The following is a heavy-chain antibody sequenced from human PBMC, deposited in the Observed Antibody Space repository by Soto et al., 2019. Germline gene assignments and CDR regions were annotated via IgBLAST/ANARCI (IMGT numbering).Heavy chain of an antibody. CDR1: GFTFGDYA. V-gene: IGHV3-49*04. Sequence: GGSLRLSCTASGFTFGDYAMSWVRQAPGKGLEWVGFIRSKAYGGTTEYAASVKGRFTISRDDSKSIAYLQMNSLKTEDTAVYYCTRQTRPGIAAAVRDYWGQGTLVTVSS. CDR3: TRQTRPGIAAAVRDY. D-gene: IGHD6-13*01. CDR2: IRSKAYGGTT. J-gene: IGHJ4*02.